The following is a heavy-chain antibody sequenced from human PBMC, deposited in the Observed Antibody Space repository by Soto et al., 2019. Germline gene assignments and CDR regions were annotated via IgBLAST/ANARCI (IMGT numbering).Heavy chain of an antibody. CDR1: GFTFSNYA. CDR2: ISYDGTNK. Sequence: QVQLVESGGGVVQPGRSLRLSCAASGFTFSNYAMHWVRQAPGKGLEWVAVISYDGTNKYSADSGKGRFTIARDNSKNTLYLQMNSLRAEDTAVYYCARTRMLAYYYGMDVWGQGTTVTVSS. CDR3: ARTRMLAYYYGMDV. V-gene: IGHV3-30-3*01. D-gene: IGHD2-15*01. J-gene: IGHJ6*02.